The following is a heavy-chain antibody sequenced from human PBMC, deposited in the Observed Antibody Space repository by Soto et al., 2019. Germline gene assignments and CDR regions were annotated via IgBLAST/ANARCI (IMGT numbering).Heavy chain of an antibody. Sequence: ASVKVSCKASGYTFTGYYMHWVRQAPGQGLEWMGWINPNSGGTNYAQKFQGWVTMTRDTSIRTAYMELSRLRSDDTAVYYCAGAAYCGGDCYFDYWGQGTLVTVSS. V-gene: IGHV1-2*04. J-gene: IGHJ4*02. CDR3: AGAAYCGGDCYFDY. D-gene: IGHD2-21*02. CDR1: GYTFTGYY. CDR2: INPNSGGT.